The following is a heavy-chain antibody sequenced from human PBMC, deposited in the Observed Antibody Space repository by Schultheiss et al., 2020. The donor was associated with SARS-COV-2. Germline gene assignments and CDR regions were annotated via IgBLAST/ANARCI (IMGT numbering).Heavy chain of an antibody. J-gene: IGHJ3*02. CDR3: VKEGSGSAALFDI. D-gene: IGHD1-26*01. CDR1: GFTLSGYW. V-gene: IGHV3-21*01. Sequence: GGSLRLSCEASGFTLSGYWMHWVRQAPGKGLMWVSSISSSSSYIYYTDSVKGRFTISRDNSKNTLCLQMNSLRTEDTAIYYCVKEGSGSAALFDIWGQGTMVTVAS. CDR2: ISSSSSYI.